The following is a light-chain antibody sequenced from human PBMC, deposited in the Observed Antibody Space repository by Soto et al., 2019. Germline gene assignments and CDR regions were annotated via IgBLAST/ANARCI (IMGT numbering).Light chain of an antibody. CDR2: DAS. Sequence: EIVMTQSPATLSMSPGERATLSCRASQSVSSNLAWYQQKPGQAPRLLIYDASTRTTGGPARFSGSGSGTEFTLTISSLQSEDFAVYYCQQYNNWTPTFGQGTKVDIX. J-gene: IGKJ1*01. CDR3: QQYNNWTPT. CDR1: QSVSSN. V-gene: IGKV3-15*01.